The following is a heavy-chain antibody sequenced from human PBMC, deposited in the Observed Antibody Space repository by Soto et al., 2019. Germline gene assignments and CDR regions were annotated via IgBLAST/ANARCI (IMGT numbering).Heavy chain of an antibody. CDR3: AASIFYYGMDV. CDR1: GYTFTNYL. CDR2: IYPGDSDT. V-gene: IGHV5-51*01. J-gene: IGHJ6*02. Sequence: GESLKISCKGSGYTFTNYLIGWVRQMPGKGLEWMGIIYPGDSDTKYNPSFQGQVTISADKSITTTYLQWSSLKASDTAIYYCAASIFYYGMDVWGQGTTVTVSS.